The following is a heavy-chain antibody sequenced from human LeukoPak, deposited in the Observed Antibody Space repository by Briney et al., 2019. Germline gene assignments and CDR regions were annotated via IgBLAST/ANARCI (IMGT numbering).Heavy chain of an antibody. V-gene: IGHV3-7*01. J-gene: IGHJ6*03. Sequence: PGGSLRLSCAASGFTFSKSWMSWVRQTPEKGLEWVADIKEDGSAKYYVDSVKGRFTISRDNVENSLFLQMNSLRVDDTAVYYCVRDFEVPAAAPDYYYFYYMDVWGTGTTVTVSS. D-gene: IGHD2-2*01. CDR1: GFTFSKSW. CDR2: IKEDGSAK. CDR3: VRDFEVPAAAPDYYYFYYMDV.